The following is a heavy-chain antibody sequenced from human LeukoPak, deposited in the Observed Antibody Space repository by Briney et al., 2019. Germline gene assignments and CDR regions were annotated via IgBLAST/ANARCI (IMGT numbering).Heavy chain of an antibody. CDR3: ARDSGYIVFDY. CDR2: IIPIFGTA. J-gene: IGHJ4*02. Sequence: ASVKVSCKASGGTFSSYAISWVRQAPGQGLERMGRIIPIFGTANYAQKFQGRVTITTDESTSTAYMELSSLRSEDTAVYYCARDSGYIVFDYWGQGTLVTVSS. V-gene: IGHV1-69*05. CDR1: GGTFSSYA. D-gene: IGHD5-18*01.